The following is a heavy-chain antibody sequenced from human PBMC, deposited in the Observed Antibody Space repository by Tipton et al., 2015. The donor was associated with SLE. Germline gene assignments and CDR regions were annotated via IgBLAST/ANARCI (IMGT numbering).Heavy chain of an antibody. CDR3: ARGGGSPSY. Sequence: SCTVSGGSISSYYWSWIRQPPGKGLEWIGYIYYSGSTNYNPSLKSRVTISVDTSKNQFSLKLSSVTAADTAVYYCARGGGSPSYWGQGTLVTVSS. J-gene: IGHJ4*02. CDR1: GGSISSYY. CDR2: IYYSGST. V-gene: IGHV4-59*01. D-gene: IGHD2-15*01.